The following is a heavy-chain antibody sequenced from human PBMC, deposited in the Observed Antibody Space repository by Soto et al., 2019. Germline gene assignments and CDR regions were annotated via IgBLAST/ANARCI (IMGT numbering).Heavy chain of an antibody. V-gene: IGHV1-18*01. CDR2: ISAYNGNT. Sequence: QVQLVQSGAEVKKPGASVKVSCKASGYTFTSYGISWVRQAPGQGLEWMGWISAYNGNTNYAQKLQGRVTMTTDTSTSTAYMELRSLRSDDTAVYYCARDRRNSYDSSGKLNWFDPWGQGTLVTVSS. D-gene: IGHD3-22*01. CDR1: GYTFTSYG. J-gene: IGHJ5*02. CDR3: ARDRRNSYDSSGKLNWFDP.